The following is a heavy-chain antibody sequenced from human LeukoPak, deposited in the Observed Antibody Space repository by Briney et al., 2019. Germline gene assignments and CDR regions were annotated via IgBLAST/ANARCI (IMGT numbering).Heavy chain of an antibody. CDR3: AREFEATGFWALDY. J-gene: IGHJ4*02. D-gene: IGHD3-16*01. Sequence: GGSLRLSCRVSGFTFNTYWMHWVRQAPGKGLVWVSRMNNDGRVISYADSVKGRFTISRDNAKNTLYLQMNSLGAEDTAVYYCAREFEATGFWALDYWGQGTLVTASS. V-gene: IGHV3-74*01. CDR1: GFTFNTYW. CDR2: MNNDGRVI.